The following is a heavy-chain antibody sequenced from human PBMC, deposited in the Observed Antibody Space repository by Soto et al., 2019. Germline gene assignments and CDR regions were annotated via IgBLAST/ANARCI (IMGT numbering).Heavy chain of an antibody. CDR1: GYTFTSYG. CDR2: ISAHNVNT. J-gene: IGHJ4*02. D-gene: IGHD1-1*01. CDR3: ARGRYGDS. V-gene: IGHV1-18*01. Sequence: QVHLVQSGAEVKKPGASVKVSCKGSGYTFTSYGITWVRQAPGQGLEWMGWISAHNVNTDYAQKLQGRVTVTRDKSTSTAYMELRRRRSDDTVVYYCARGRYGDSWGQGALVTVSS.